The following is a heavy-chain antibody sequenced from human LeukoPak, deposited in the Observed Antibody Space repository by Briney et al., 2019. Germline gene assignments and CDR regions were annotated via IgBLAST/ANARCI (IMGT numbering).Heavy chain of an antibody. CDR1: GFTFSSYS. J-gene: IGHJ6*02. D-gene: IGHD3-10*01. Sequence: GGSLRLSCAASGFTFSSYSMNWVRQAPGKGLEWVSSISSSSNTIQYADSVKGRFTISRDNSKNTLYLQMSSLRDEDTAVYYCAKNYESGRGVPYGMDVWGQGTTVTVSS. V-gene: IGHV3-48*02. CDR3: AKNYESGRGVPYGMDV. CDR2: ISSSSNTI.